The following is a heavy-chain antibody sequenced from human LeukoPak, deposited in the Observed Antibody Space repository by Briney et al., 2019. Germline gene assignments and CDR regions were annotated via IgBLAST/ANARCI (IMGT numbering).Heavy chain of an antibody. J-gene: IGHJ4*02. CDR2: INAGHGNT. D-gene: IGHD1-14*01. CDR1: GYTFTSYT. V-gene: IGHV1-3*01. CDR3: AKGAGFAEPLPDY. Sequence: GAPVKVSCKASGYTFTSYTMHWVRQAPGQRLEWMGWINAGHGNTKYSQNFQARVTITRDTCASTAYMELRSLRSEDTAVYYCAKGAGFAEPLPDYWGQGTLVTVSS.